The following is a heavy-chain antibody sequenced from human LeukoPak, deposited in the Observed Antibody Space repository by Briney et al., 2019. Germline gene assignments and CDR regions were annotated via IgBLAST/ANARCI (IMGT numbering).Heavy chain of an antibody. V-gene: IGHV3-30*02. Sequence: GGSLRLSCAASGFTFSSYGMHWVRQAPGKGLEWVAFIRYDGSNKYYADSVKGRFTISRDNSKNTLYLQTNSLRAEDTAVYYCAKDQYYGSGSYYHYYYMDVWGKGTTVTVSS. CDR1: GFTFSSYG. CDR3: AKDQYYGSGSYYHYYYMDV. J-gene: IGHJ6*03. CDR2: IRYDGSNK. D-gene: IGHD3-10*01.